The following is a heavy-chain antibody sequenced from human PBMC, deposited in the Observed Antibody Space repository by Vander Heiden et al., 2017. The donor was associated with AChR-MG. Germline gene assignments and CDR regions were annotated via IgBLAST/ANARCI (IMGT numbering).Heavy chain of an antibody. V-gene: IGHV2-5*02. D-gene: IGHD3-10*01. J-gene: IGHJ4*02. CDR1: GYSLSSVGMG. CDR3: AHRGDEEFFPT. Sequence: QITLKVSGPTLVKPTQTLTLTCTFDGYSLSSVGMGVGWIRQPPGKALEWLALIYWDDDKRYTPSLNNRLTITKDTSKHQVVLSMTDMDPVDTATYYCAHRGDEEFFPTWGQGILVTVSS. CDR2: IYWDDDK.